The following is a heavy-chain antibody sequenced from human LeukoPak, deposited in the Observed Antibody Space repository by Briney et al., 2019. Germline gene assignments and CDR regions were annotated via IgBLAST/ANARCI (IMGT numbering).Heavy chain of an antibody. CDR3: AKRSRLVVVAATPRVFDY. CDR1: GFTFSSYA. V-gene: IGHV3-23*01. CDR2: ISGSGGST. D-gene: IGHD2-15*01. Sequence: GGSLRLSCAASGFTFSSYAMSWVRQAPGKGLEWVSAISGSGGSTYYADSVKGRFTISRDNSKNTLYLQMNSLRAEDTAVYYCAKRSRLVVVAATPRVFDYWGQGTLVTVSS. J-gene: IGHJ4*02.